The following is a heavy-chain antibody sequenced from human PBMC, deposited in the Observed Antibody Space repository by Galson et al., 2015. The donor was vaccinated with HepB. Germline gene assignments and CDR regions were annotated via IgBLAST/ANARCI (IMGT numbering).Heavy chain of an antibody. V-gene: IGHV3-30-3*01. D-gene: IGHD2-2*01. J-gene: IGHJ4*02. Sequence: LRLSCAASGFTFSNYVMHWVRQAPGKGLEWVAIISFDGSNEYYADSVKGRFTISRDSSKNTLYLQMNSLRADVTAVYYCARAPETCSPTTCHVFEYWGQGTLVTVSS. CDR2: ISFDGSNE. CDR1: GFTFSNYV. CDR3: ARAPETCSPTTCHVFEY.